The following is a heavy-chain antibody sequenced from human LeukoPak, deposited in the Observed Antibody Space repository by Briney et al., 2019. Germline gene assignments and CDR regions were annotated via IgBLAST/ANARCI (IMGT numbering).Heavy chain of an antibody. D-gene: IGHD5-18*01. Sequence: QPGGSLRLSCAASGFTFSSYGMHWVRQAPGKGLERVAFIRYDGSNKYYADSVKGRFTISRDNSKNTMYLQMNSLRAEETAVYYCAKDLGYSYGYYFDYWGQGTLVTVSS. CDR3: AKDLGYSYGYYFDY. CDR2: IRYDGSNK. CDR1: GFTFSSYG. V-gene: IGHV3-30*02. J-gene: IGHJ4*02.